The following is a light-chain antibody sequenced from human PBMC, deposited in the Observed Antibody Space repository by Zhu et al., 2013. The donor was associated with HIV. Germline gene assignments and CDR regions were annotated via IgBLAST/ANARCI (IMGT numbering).Light chain of an antibody. V-gene: IGKV3-20*01. CDR2: AAS. J-gene: IGKJ2*03. Sequence: DIVLTQSPGTLSLSPGERATLSCRASQSVSSTYLAWYQQIPGQAPRLLIFAASSRATDIPDRFSGSGSGTDFTLTISRPEPEDFAVYYCQQLNSFGQGTRVEIK. CDR3: QQLNS. CDR1: QSVSSTY.